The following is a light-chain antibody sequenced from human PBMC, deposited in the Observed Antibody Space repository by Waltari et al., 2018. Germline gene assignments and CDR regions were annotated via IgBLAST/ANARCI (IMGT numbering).Light chain of an antibody. CDR1: ALTKVF. CDR3: QSSDASGLLVI. J-gene: IGLJ2*01. CDR2: KDT. V-gene: IGLV3-25*02. Sequence: SELTQPPSVSVSPGETATITCSGKALTKVFAYWYQQKPGRAPVLLIHKDTERLSGISERFSGSASGTTVTLTITGVQPEDEADYYCQSSDASGLLVIFAGGTRLTVL.